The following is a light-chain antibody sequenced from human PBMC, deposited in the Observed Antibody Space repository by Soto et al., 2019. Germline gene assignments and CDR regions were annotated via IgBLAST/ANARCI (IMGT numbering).Light chain of an antibody. CDR1: SSDVGDYNY. CDR3: SSYAGSNNFV. J-gene: IGLJ1*01. CDR2: EVS. Sequence: QSVLTQIPSASGSPGQSVTISCTGTSSDVGDYNYVSWYQQHPGKAPKLMIYEVSKRPSGVPDRFSGSKSGNTASLTVSGLQAEDEADYYCSSYAGSNNFVFGTGTKLTVL. V-gene: IGLV2-8*01.